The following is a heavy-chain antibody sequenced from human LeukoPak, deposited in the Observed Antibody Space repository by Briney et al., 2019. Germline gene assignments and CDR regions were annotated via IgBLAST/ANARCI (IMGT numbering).Heavy chain of an antibody. Sequence: GGSLRLSCAASGFTFSSYGMHWVRQAPGKGLEWVALIWYDGNNKYHADSVKGRFTISRDNSKNTLYLQLNSLRAEDTAVYYCARQHCSGGDCYFFDWGQGTLVTVS. V-gene: IGHV3-33*01. CDR1: GFTFSSYG. J-gene: IGHJ4*02. CDR3: ARQHCSGGDCYFFD. CDR2: IWYDGNNK. D-gene: IGHD2-15*01.